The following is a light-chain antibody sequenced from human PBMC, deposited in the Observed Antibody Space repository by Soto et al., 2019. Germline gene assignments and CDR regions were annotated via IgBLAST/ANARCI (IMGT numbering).Light chain of an antibody. CDR2: GAS. J-gene: IGKJ5*01. CDR1: QDINTY. V-gene: IGKV3-20*01. CDR3: QQFGSSLPIT. Sequence: EIVLTQSPATLSLSPGERATLSCRASQDINTYLAWYQLKPAQAPRLLIYGASSRATGIPDRFTGSGSGTDFTLTITRLEPEDFAVYYCQQFGSSLPITFGQGTRLEIK.